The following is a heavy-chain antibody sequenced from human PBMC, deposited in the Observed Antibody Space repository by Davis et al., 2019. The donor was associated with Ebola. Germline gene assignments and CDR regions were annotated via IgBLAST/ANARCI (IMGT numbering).Heavy chain of an antibody. D-gene: IGHD3-9*01. Sequence: SETLSLTCAVSGGTISSCNWWRSVRQPPGKGLEWIGEIYHSGSTNYNPSLKSRVTISVDKSKNQFSLKLCSVNAADTAEYYCAKTYYAILTGYYKGSYWGQGALVTVSS. CDR3: AKTYYAILTGYYKGSY. V-gene: IGHV4-4*02. CDR1: GGTISSCNW. J-gene: IGHJ4*02. CDR2: IYHSGST.